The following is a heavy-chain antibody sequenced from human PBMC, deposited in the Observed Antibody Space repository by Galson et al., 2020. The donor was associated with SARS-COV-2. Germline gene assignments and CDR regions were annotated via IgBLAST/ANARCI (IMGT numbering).Heavy chain of an antibody. CDR3: TRAGIQLWLLDWFDP. CDR1: GFTFGDYA. CDR2: IRSKAYGGTT. Sequence: GGSLRLSCAASGFTFGDYAMSWFRQAPGKGLEWVGFIRSKAYGGTTEYAASVKGRFTISRDDSKSIAYLQMNSPKTEDTAVYYCTRAGIQLWLLDWFDPWGQGTLVTVSS. V-gene: IGHV3-49*03. J-gene: IGHJ5*02. D-gene: IGHD5-18*01.